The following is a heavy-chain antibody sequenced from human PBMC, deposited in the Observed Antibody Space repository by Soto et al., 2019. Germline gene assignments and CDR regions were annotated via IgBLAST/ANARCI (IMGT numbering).Heavy chain of an antibody. CDR1: GYTLTELS. V-gene: IGHV1-24*01. Sequence: QVQLVQSGAEVKKPGASVKVSCKVSGYTLTELSMHWVRQAPGKGLAWMGGFDPEDGETIYAQKFQGRVTMTEVTSTDTAYMELSSLRSEDTAVYYCATALIAAAGGSRDYWGQGTLVTVSS. D-gene: IGHD6-13*01. CDR2: FDPEDGET. J-gene: IGHJ4*02. CDR3: ATALIAAAGGSRDY.